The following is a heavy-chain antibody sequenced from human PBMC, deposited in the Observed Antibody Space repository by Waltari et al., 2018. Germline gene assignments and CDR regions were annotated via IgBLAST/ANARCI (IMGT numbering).Heavy chain of an antibody. J-gene: IGHJ5*02. Sequence: QVHLVQSGAEVKKPGSSVKVSCKASGGTFGRYAITWVRQAPGQGLEWRGGLIPIFGAPNYAQRFQGRVTITADESTSTVYMELSSLKSEDTALYFCARRQLGGPLDPWGQGTLVTVSS. CDR3: ARRQLGGPLDP. CDR1: GGTFGRYA. CDR2: LIPIFGAP. D-gene: IGHD1-1*01. V-gene: IGHV1-69*12.